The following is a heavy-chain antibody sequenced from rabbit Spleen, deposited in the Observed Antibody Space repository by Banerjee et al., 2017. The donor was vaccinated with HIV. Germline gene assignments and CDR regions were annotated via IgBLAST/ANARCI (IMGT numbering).Heavy chain of an antibody. D-gene: IGHD6-1*01. J-gene: IGHJ2*01. CDR2: IYAGSSDT. CDR1: GVSFSGGYY. V-gene: IGHV1S40*01. CDR3: AKGDYSTYSWTGYAYATAFDP. Sequence: QSLEESGGDLVKPGASLTLTCTASGVSFSGGYYMCWVRQTPGKGLEWIGCIYAGSSDTYYANWAKGRFTISKTSSTTVDLKMTSLTAADTATYFCAKGDYSTYSWTGYAYATAFDPWGPGTLVTVS.